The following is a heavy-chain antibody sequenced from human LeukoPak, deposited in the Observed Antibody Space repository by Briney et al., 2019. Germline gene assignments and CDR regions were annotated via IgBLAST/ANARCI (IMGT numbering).Heavy chain of an antibody. CDR2: ISYDGSIK. CDR1: GFTFSSYD. V-gene: IGHV3-30*03. Sequence: GGSLRLSCAASGFTFSSYDMHWVRQAPGKGLEWVVIISYDGSIKYFADSVKGRFTISRDNSRNTLYLQMNSLRAEDTAVYYCARDGAPLGGYYTGEAFDIWGQGTMVTVSS. D-gene: IGHD3-3*01. CDR3: ARDGAPLGGYYTGEAFDI. J-gene: IGHJ3*02.